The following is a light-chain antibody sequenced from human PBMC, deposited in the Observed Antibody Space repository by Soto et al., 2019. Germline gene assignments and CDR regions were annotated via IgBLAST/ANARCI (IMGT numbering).Light chain of an antibody. Sequence: QSVLSQPASVSWSPGQSITISCTGTSSDVGGFEYVSWYQHQPGKAPKLIIYDVTKRPSGVSNRFSGSKSGNTASLTISGIQAEDEGDYYCGSITRSSTSVFRTGTKVTVL. CDR1: SSDVGGFEY. CDR3: GSITRSSTSV. CDR2: DVT. V-gene: IGLV2-14*01. J-gene: IGLJ1*01.